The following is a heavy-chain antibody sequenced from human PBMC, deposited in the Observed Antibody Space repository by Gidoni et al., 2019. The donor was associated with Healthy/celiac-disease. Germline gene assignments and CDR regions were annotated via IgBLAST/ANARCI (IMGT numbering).Heavy chain of an antibody. J-gene: IGHJ3*02. D-gene: IGHD6-13*01. CDR1: GGSISSSSHY. CDR3: ARHGSAAATTGNDAFDI. Sequence: QLQLQESGPGLVKPSETLSLTCTVSGGSISSSSHYWGWIRPPPGKGLEWIGSISYSGSTYYNPYLKTRVTISVDTSKNQFSLKLSSVTAADTAVYYCARHGSAAATTGNDAFDIWGQGTMVTVSS. CDR2: ISYSGST. V-gene: IGHV4-39*01.